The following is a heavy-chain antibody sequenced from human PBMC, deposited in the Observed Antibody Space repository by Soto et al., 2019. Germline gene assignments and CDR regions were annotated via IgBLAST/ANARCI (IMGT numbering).Heavy chain of an antibody. J-gene: IGHJ6*02. D-gene: IGHD1-26*01. CDR2: MSTSGTT. Sequence: QVQLQESGPRLVRPSETLSLNCSVSGGSINRYYWTWIRQPAGKGLEWVGRMSTSGTTNYNPSLKSRVAMSADTSRNLFSLRLTSVTAADTAVYYCAKEGIWWDAGALDDWGQGTTVIVAS. CDR1: GGSINRYY. V-gene: IGHV4-4*07. CDR3: AKEGIWWDAGALDD.